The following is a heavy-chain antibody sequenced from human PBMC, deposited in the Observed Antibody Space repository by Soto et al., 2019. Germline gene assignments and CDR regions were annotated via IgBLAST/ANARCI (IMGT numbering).Heavy chain of an antibody. CDR3: ARASRNYFDY. CDR2: IYHSGST. Sequence: PSETLSLTCTVSGDTISDYYWSWTRQPPGKGLEWIGYIYHSGSTYYNPSLKSRVTISIDTSKTQFSLKLSSVTAADTAVYYCARASRNYFDYWGQGTLVTVSS. CDR1: GDTISDYY. V-gene: IGHV4-59*01. J-gene: IGHJ4*02.